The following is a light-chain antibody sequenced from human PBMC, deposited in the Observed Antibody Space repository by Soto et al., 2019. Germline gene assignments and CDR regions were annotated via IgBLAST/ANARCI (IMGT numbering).Light chain of an antibody. V-gene: IGKV1-5*03. CDR1: QSISSW. CDR2: KAS. CDR3: QQYNSYWT. Sequence: DIQMTQSPSSLSASVGDRVTITCRASQSISSWLAWYQQKPGKAPKLLIYKASSLESGVPSRFSGSGSGTEFTLTSSSLQPYDFSTYYCQQYNSYWTFGQGTKVDI. J-gene: IGKJ1*01.